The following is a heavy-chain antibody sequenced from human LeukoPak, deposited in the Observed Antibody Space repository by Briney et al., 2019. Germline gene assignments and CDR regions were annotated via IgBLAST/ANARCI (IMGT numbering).Heavy chain of an antibody. CDR3: ASGFGEFPYYFDY. CDR1: GGSISSYY. D-gene: IGHD3-10*01. J-gene: IGHJ4*02. V-gene: IGHV4-59*08. CDR2: IYYSGGT. Sequence: SETLSLTCTVSGGSISSYYWSWIRQPPGKGLEWIGYIYYSGGTNYNPSLKSRVTISVDTSKNQFSLKLSSVTAADTAVYYCASGFGEFPYYFDYWGQGTLVTVSS.